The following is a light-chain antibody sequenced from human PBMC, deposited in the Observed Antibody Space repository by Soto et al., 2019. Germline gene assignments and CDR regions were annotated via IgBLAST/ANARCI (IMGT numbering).Light chain of an antibody. CDR3: SSYSSISYVI. Sequence: QSVLTQPASVSGSPGQSITISCTGTTSDVGAYNYVSWYQQHPGEAPRLMTYDVSYRPSGVSNRFSGSKSGNTASLTISGLRAEDEADYYCSSYSSISYVIFGGGTQLTVL. CDR2: DVS. V-gene: IGLV2-14*01. CDR1: TSDVGAYNY. J-gene: IGLJ2*01.